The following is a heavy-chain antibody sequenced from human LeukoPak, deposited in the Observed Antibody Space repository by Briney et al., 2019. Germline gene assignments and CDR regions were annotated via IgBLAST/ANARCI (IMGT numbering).Heavy chain of an antibody. CDR1: GYSFTTYW. CDR2: IYPGDSDT. V-gene: IGHV5-51*01. J-gene: IGHJ4*02. D-gene: IGHD3-3*01. Sequence: GESLEISFKGSGYSFTTYWIGWVRPMPGKGLEWMGIIYPGDSDTRYSPPFQGQVTISADKSISTAYLQWSSLKASDTAMYYCARHYDFWRKDYWGQGTLVTVSS. CDR3: ARHYDFWRKDY.